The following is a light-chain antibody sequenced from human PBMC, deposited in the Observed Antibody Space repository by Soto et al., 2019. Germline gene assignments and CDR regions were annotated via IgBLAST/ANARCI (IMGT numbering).Light chain of an antibody. CDR2: RSD. J-gene: IGLJ2*01. Sequence: QSVLSQPPSASGTPGQRVTIPCSGSSSNIGSYHVNWYQHLPGTAPKLLIYRSDQRPSGVPDRFTGSKSGTSSSLAISGLRSEDEAVYYCAAWGDSLVFGGGTKVTVL. V-gene: IGLV1-47*01. CDR3: AAWGDSLV. CDR1: SSNIGSYH.